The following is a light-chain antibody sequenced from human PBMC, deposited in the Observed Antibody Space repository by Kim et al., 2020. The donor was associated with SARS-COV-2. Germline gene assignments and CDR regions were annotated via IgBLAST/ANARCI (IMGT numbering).Light chain of an antibody. CDR1: SDNVGNQG. V-gene: IGLV10-54*01. J-gene: IGLJ3*02. CDR2: RAN. CDR3: AAWDTSLNTWL. Sequence: QAATRTCAGNSDNVGNQGAVWLQQHQGRPPKLLSYRANNRPSGISERFSASRSGNAVSLTITGLQPEDEADYYCAAWDTSLNTWLFGGGTQLTVL.